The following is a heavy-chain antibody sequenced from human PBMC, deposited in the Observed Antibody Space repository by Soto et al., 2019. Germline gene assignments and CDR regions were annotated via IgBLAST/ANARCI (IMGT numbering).Heavy chain of an antibody. V-gene: IGHV4-39*01. CDR3: GSLYGDYVSY. CDR1: RDSISSSSYSWGSYY. Sequence: NPSETLSLTCSVSRDSISSSSYSWGSYYWGWIRQPPGKGLEWIGAIYYSGSTYYNPSLKSRVTMSVDTSKDQFSLKLTSVTAADTAVYYCGSLYGDYVSYWGQGTLVTVSS. D-gene: IGHD4-17*01. J-gene: IGHJ4*02. CDR2: IYYSGST.